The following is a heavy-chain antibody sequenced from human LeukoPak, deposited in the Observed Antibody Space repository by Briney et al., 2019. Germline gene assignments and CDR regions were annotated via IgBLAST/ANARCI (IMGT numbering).Heavy chain of an antibody. J-gene: IGHJ3*02. D-gene: IGHD2-21*02. CDR1: GGSISSGSYY. CDR3: ARGDLLGAFDI. V-gene: IGHV4-61*02. CDR2: IYTSGST. Sequence: ASETLSLTCTVPGGSISSGSYYWSSVRQPAGKGLEWIGRIYTSGSTNYNPSLKSRVTISVDTSKNQFSLKLSSVTAADTAVYYCARGDLLGAFDIWGQGTMVTVSS.